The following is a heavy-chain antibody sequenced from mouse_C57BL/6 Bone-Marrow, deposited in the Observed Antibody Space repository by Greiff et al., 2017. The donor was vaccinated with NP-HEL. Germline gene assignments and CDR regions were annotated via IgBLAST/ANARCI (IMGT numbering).Heavy chain of an antibody. CDR2: IDPSDSYT. J-gene: IGHJ2*01. CDR3: ARSHYYGSSYFDY. CDR1: GYTFTGYW. V-gene: IGHV1-69*01. Sequence: QVQLQQPGAELVMPGASVKLSCKASGYTFTGYWMHWVKQRPGQGLEWIGEIDPSDSYTNYNQKFKGKSTLTVDKSSSTAYMQLSSLTSEDSAVYYCARSHYYGSSYFDYWGQGTTLTVSS. D-gene: IGHD1-1*01.